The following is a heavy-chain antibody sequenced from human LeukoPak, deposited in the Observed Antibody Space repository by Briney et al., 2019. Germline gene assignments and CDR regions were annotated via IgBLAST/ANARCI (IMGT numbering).Heavy chain of an antibody. CDR3: ARVLSVTTSAFDI. Sequence: SETLSLTCTVSGYSTNSAYYWGWIRQPPGKGLEWIGSIHHSGSTYYNPSLKSRFTISVDTSKNQFSLKLSSVTAADTAVYYCARVLSVTTSAFDIWGQGTMVTVSS. J-gene: IGHJ3*02. CDR2: IHHSGST. D-gene: IGHD4-11*01. CDR1: GYSTNSAYY. V-gene: IGHV4-38-2*02.